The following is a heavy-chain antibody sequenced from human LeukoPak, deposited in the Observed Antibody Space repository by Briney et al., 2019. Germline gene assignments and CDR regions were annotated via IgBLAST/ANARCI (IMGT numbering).Heavy chain of an antibody. CDR3: ARLGGYCSSTSCYVDWFDP. V-gene: IGHV3-74*01. J-gene: IGHJ5*02. D-gene: IGHD2-2*01. CDR1: GFTFSSYW. CDR2: INNDGSII. Sequence: PGGSLRLSCAASGFTFSSYWMHWVRQAPGKGLVWVSRINNDGSIISYADSVKGRITISRDNAKNTLYLQMNSLRAEDTAVYYCARLGGYCSSTSCYVDWFDPWGQGTLVTVSS.